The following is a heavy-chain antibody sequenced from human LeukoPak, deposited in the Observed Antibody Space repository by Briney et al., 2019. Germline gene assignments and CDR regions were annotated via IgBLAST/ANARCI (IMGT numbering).Heavy chain of an antibody. D-gene: IGHD3-16*01. CDR3: ARGAKGVNIDY. J-gene: IGHJ4*02. CDR1: GFTFSSYE. CDR2: ISSSGSAI. Sequence: GGSLRLSCAASGFTFSSYEMNWVRQAPGKGLEWISYISSSGSAIYYADSVKGRFTISRDNAKNSLYLQMNSVRAEDTALYYCARGAKGVNIDYWGQGTLVTVSS. V-gene: IGHV3-48*03.